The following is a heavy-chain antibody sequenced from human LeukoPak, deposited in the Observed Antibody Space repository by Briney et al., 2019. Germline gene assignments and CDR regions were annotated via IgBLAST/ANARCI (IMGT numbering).Heavy chain of an antibody. CDR1: GFTVNSNY. CDR3: ARGQAGSSGYYY. V-gene: IGHV3-66*01. D-gene: IGHD3-22*01. CDR2: IYSGGST. J-gene: IGHJ4*02. Sequence: GGSLRLSCAASGFTVNSNYMTWVRQAPGKGLEWVSVIYSGGSTYYADSVKGRFTISRDNSKNTLYLQMNSLRAEDTAVYYCARGQAGSSGYYYWGQGTLVTVSS.